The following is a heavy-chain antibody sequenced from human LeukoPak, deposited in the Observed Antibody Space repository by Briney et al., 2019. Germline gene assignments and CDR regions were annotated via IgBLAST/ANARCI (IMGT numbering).Heavy chain of an antibody. CDR1: GYSFLSYW. J-gene: IGHJ4*02. Sequence: GESLKISCKTSGYSFLSYWIGWVRQMPGKGLEWMGIIYPGDSDIRYNPSFQGRVTISAERSITTAYLQWSSLRASDTAIYYYARWSAASHPYDFWGQGTLVTVSS. D-gene: IGHD6-25*01. CDR2: IYPGDSDI. V-gene: IGHV5-51*01. CDR3: ARWSAASHPYDF.